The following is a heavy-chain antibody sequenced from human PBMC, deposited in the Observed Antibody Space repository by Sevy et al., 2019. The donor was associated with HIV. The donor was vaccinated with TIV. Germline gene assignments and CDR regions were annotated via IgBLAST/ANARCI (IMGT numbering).Heavy chain of an antibody. Sequence: GGSLRLSCAASGFTFDNNAMYWVRQAPGKGLEWVSVISGSGFSTNYADSVKGRFTISRDNSKNTLYLQMNSLRAGDSAVYYCAKDAYYYNSSGYSLSQWYYGMDVWGQGTTVTVSS. CDR2: ISGSGFST. CDR3: AKDAYYYNSSGYSLSQWYYGMDV. J-gene: IGHJ6*02. D-gene: IGHD3-22*01. V-gene: IGHV3-23*01. CDR1: GFTFDNNA.